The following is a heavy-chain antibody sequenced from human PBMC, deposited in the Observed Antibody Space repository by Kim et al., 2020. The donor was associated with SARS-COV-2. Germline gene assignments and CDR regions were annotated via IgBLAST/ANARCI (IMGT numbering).Heavy chain of an antibody. D-gene: IGHD4-17*01. Sequence: SETLSLTCAVSGGSISSSNWWSWVRQPPGKGLEWIGEIYHSGSTNYNPSLKSRVTISVDKSKNQFSLKLSSVTAADTAVYYCARTLSTYGDYPWFDYWGQGTLVTVSS. CDR1: GGSISSSNW. J-gene: IGHJ4*02. CDR3: ARTLSTYGDYPWFDY. V-gene: IGHV4-4*02. CDR2: IYHSGST.